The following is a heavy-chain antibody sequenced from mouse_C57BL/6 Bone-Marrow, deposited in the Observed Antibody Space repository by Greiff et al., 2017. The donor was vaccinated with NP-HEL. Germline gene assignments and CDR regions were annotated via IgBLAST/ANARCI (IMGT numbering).Heavy chain of an antibody. V-gene: IGHV1-20*01. CDR2: INPYNGDT. CDR3: ARFDYDYDGFDY. D-gene: IGHD2-4*01. CDR1: GYSFTGYF. Sequence: EVQVVESGPELVKPGDSVKISCKASGYSFTGYFMNWVMQSHGKSLEWIGRINPYNGDTFYNQKFKGKATLTVDKSSSTAHMELRSLTSEDSAVYYCARFDYDYDGFDYWGQGTTLTVSS. J-gene: IGHJ2*01.